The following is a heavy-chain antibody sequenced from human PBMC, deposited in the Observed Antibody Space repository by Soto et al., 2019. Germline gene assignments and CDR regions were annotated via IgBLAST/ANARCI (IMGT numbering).Heavy chain of an antibody. CDR3: AXXNXXXXDAYHATSFFDY. J-gene: IGHJ4*02. CDR2: IWYDGSNK. V-gene: IGHV3-33*01. Sequence: QVQLVESGGGVVQPGRSLRLSCAASGFTFSSYGMHWVRQAPGKGLEWVAVIWYDGSNKYYADSVKGRFTISRDNSKNTLYLQMNSLRAEDTAVYYCAXXNXXXXDAYHATSFFDYWGQGTLVTXSS. CDR1: GFTFSSYG. D-gene: IGHD2-2*01.